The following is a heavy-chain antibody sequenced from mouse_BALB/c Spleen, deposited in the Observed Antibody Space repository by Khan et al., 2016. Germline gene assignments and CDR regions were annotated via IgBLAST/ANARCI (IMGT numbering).Heavy chain of an antibody. CDR3: TRSPTATRHFDV. CDR2: IRYSGST. J-gene: IGHJ1*01. V-gene: IGHV3-2*02. CDR1: GYSITSDYA. Sequence: EVQLQESGPGLVKPSQSLSLTCTVTGYSITSDYAWNWIRQFPGNKLEWMGYIRYSGSTTYNPSLKSRISITRDTSKNQFFLQLYSVTTEDTATYYCTRSPTATRHFDVGGAGTTVTVSS. D-gene: IGHD1-2*01.